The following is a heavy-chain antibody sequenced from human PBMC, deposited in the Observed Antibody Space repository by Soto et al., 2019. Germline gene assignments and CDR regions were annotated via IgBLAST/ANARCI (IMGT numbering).Heavy chain of an antibody. Sequence: GESLKISCKGSGYSFTSYWMSWVRQMPGKGLEWMGRIDPSDSYTNYSPSFQGHVTISADKSISTAYLQWSSLKASDTAMYYCVRHGPEGGSSADYYYYGMDVWGQGTTVTVYS. D-gene: IGHD6-6*01. CDR3: VRHGPEGGSSADYYYYGMDV. CDR2: IDPSDSYT. J-gene: IGHJ6*02. CDR1: GYSFTSYW. V-gene: IGHV5-10-1*01.